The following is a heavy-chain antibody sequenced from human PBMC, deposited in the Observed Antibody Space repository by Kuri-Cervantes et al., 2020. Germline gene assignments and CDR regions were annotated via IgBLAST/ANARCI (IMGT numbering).Heavy chain of an antibody. V-gene: IGHV4-34*01. CDR3: ATRGRGEARYCSSTSCYEGWFDP. Sequence: ESLKISCAVYGGSFSGYYWSWIRQPPGKGLEWIGEINHSGSTNYNPSLESRVTISVDTSKNQFSLKLSSVTAADTAVYYCATRGRGEARYCSSTSCYEGWFDPWGQGTLVTVSS. J-gene: IGHJ5*02. CDR1: GGSFSGYY. CDR2: INHSGST. D-gene: IGHD2-2*01.